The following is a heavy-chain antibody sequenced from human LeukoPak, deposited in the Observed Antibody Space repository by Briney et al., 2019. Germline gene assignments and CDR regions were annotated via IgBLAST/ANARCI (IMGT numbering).Heavy chain of an antibody. D-gene: IGHD2-2*01. Sequence: GGSLRLSCAASGFTFSSYAMSWVRQAPGKGLEWVSAISGSGGSTYYADSVKGRFTIARDNSRNTLYVQMNSLSADDTAVYYCAKDWGGIVGGVQLPEHWGQGTLVTVSS. CDR3: AKDWGGIVGGVQLPEH. V-gene: IGHV3-23*01. J-gene: IGHJ1*01. CDR1: GFTFSSYA. CDR2: ISGSGGST.